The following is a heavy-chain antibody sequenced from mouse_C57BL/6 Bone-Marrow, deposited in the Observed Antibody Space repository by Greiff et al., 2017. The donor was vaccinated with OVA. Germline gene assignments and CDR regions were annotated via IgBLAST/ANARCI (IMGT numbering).Heavy chain of an antibody. V-gene: IGHV1-72*01. CDR3: ARGGTAWFAY. D-gene: IGHD2-14*01. J-gene: IGHJ3*01. CDR1: AYTFPSSG. CDR2: IDPNSGGT. Sequence: QFRLRQPGPRLLNPGASVRLSCKASAYTFPSSGLHWVRRRPGQGLGWIGRIDPNSGGTKYNEKFKSKATLTVDKPSSTAYMQLSSLTSEDSAVYYCARGGTAWFAYWGQGTLVTVSA.